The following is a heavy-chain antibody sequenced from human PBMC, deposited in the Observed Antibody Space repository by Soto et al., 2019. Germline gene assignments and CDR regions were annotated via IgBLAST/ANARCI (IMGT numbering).Heavy chain of an antibody. J-gene: IGHJ6*02. Sequence: GESLKISCKGSGYSFTSYWIGWVRQMPVKGLEWMGIIDPGDSDMRYSPSFQGQVTISAEKSISTAYLQWSSLKASGTAMYYCARGATYPDDLWSGYFAYYYGMDVGGQGTTVTVSS. CDR3: ARGATYPDDLWSGYFAYYYGMDV. CDR1: GYSFTSYW. V-gene: IGHV5-51*01. CDR2: IDPGDSDM. D-gene: IGHD3-3*01.